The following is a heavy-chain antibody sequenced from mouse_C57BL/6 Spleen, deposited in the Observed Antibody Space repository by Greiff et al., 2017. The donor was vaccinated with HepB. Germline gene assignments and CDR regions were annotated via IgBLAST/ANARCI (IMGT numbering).Heavy chain of an antibody. CDR2: IDPEDGET. Sequence: VQLKESGAELVKPGASVRLSCTASGFNIKDYYMHWVKQRTEQGLEWIGRIDPEDGETKYAPKFQGKATITADTSSNTAYLQLSSLTSEDTAVYYCAPIYDGSYFDYWGQGTTLTVSS. D-gene: IGHD2-3*01. CDR3: APIYDGSYFDY. V-gene: IGHV14-2*01. CDR1: GFNIKDYY. J-gene: IGHJ2*01.